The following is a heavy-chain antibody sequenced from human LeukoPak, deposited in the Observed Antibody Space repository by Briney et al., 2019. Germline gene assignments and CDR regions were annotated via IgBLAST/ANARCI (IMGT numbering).Heavy chain of an antibody. J-gene: IGHJ6*02. CDR3: ARCAACGGYCSGGSCAPYYYYGMDV. V-gene: IGHV1-2*02. D-gene: IGHD2-15*01. CDR2: IDPNSGGT. Sequence: EASVKVSCKASGYTFTGYYMHWVRQAPGQGLEWMGWIDPNSGGTNYAQKFQGRVTMTRDTSISIAYMELSRLRSDDTAVYYCARCAACGGYCSGGSCAPYYYYGMDVWGQGTTVTVSS. CDR1: GYTFTGYY.